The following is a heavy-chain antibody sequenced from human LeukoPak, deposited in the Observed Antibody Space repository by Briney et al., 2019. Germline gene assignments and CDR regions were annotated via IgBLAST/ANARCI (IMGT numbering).Heavy chain of an antibody. J-gene: IGHJ6*03. CDR1: GYTFTSYY. V-gene: IGHV1-46*01. CDR3: ARGESSGWPNYYYYYMDV. D-gene: IGHD6-19*01. Sequence: GASVKVSCKASGYTFTSYYMHWVRQAPGQGLEWMGIINPSGGSTSYAQKFQGRVTMTRDPSTSTVYMELSSLRSEDTAVYYCARGESSGWPNYYYYYMDVWGKGTTVTISS. CDR2: INPSGGST.